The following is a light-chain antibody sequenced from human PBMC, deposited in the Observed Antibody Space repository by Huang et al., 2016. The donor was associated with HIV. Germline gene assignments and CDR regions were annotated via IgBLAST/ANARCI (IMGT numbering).Light chain of an antibody. CDR1: QSVTS. Sequence: EIVMTQSPATLSVSPWERATLSCRASQSVTSLAWYQQKPGQTPRRLIYGASTRATGIPARFSGSGSGTDFTLTISSLQSEDFAVYYCQQYNNWPSITFGQGTRLEIK. CDR2: GAS. V-gene: IGKV3-15*01. J-gene: IGKJ5*01. CDR3: QQYNNWPSIT.